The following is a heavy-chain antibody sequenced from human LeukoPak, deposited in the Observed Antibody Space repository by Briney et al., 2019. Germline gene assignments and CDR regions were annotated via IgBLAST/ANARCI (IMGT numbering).Heavy chain of an antibody. J-gene: IGHJ4*02. CDR2: ILPIANIT. CDR1: GGTLSSYT. D-gene: IGHD2/OR15-2a*01. Sequence: VASVKVSCTASGGTLSSYTFSWVRQAPGQGLEWVGRILPIANITNYTPKFQGRLTITADKSSNTAYMEVRSLRSADTAVYFCATSAPFYEEDSSFVSWGQGTLVTVSS. CDR3: ATSAPFYEEDSSFVS. V-gene: IGHV1-69*02.